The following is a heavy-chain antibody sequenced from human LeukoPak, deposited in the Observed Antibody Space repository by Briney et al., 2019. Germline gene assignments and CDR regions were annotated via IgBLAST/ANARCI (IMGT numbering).Heavy chain of an antibody. D-gene: IGHD1-1*01. CDR3: AGHWSRGL. J-gene: IGHJ4*02. Sequence: GGSLRLSCAASGFTLSNSYMTWVRQAPGKGLEWVSAIYSGGSADYADSVKGRFTISRDSSKNTLYLQMSSLRAEDTAMYYCAGHWSRGLWGQGTLVTVSS. V-gene: IGHV3-53*01. CDR2: IYSGGSA. CDR1: GFTLSNSY.